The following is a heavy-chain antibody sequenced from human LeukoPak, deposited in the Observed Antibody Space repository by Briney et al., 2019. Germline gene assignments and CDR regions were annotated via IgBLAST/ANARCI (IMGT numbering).Heavy chain of an antibody. CDR3: CRGNIGSVRVCDI. Sequence: GGSLRVSCAASGFSPSDHYMGWVRQAPGKGLEWVGRSRDKDNSYITEYAASAKGTFIISRDASENSLYLQMNSLKTDDTAVYYCCRGNIGSVRVCDIWGQG. J-gene: IGHJ3*02. CDR1: GFSPSDHY. CDR2: SRDKDNSYIT. V-gene: IGHV3-72*01. D-gene: IGHD1-26*01.